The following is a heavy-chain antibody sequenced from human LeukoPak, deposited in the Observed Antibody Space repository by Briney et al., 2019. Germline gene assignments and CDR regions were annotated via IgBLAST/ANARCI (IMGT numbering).Heavy chain of an antibody. Sequence: GGSLRLSCAASGFTFSRYAMSWARQAPGKGLEWVSLIESSGATTYYADSVKGRFTISRDDSKNTLYLQMNSLSAEDTALYYCARDTYGAPDSWGQGTLVTVSS. CDR1: GFTFSRYA. J-gene: IGHJ4*02. CDR2: IESSGATT. D-gene: IGHD4-17*01. V-gene: IGHV3-23*01. CDR3: ARDTYGAPDS.